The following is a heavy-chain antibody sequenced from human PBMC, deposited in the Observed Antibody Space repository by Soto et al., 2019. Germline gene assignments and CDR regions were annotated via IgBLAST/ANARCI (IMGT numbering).Heavy chain of an antibody. D-gene: IGHD1-1*01. Sequence: QVQLVESGGGVVQPGRSLRLSCAASGFTFSSYAMHWVRQAPGKGLEWVAVISYDGSNKYYADSVKGRFTISRDNSKNTLYRKTNSLRADDIGVYYCARKECRGGRTRQLRPFYYSGQGTRVTVPS. CDR2: ISYDGSNK. CDR3: ARKECRGGRTRQLRPFYY. V-gene: IGHV3-30-3*01. CDR1: GFTFSSYA. J-gene: IGHJ4*01.